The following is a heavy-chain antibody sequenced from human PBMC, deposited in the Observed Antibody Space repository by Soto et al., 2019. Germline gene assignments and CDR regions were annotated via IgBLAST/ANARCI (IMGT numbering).Heavy chain of an antibody. Sequence: GGSLRLSCAASGFTFVHYWMSWVRQAPGTGLEWVANIKQDGSARWYVASVEGRFTISRDNAKNSLYLQMNSLRAEDTAVYYCARYCDHYEISTGRGDAFDIWGQGTMVTVSS. V-gene: IGHV3-7*01. CDR2: IKQDGSAR. J-gene: IGHJ3*02. CDR1: GFTFVHYW. CDR3: ARYCDHYEISTGRGDAFDI. D-gene: IGHD3-9*01.